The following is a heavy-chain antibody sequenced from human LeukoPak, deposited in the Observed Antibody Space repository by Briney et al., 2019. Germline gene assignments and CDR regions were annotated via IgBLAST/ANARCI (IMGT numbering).Heavy chain of an antibody. J-gene: IGHJ5*02. CDR3: ARKYYDILTGYFHNWFDP. CDR2: IYYSGST. CDR1: GGSISSSSYY. D-gene: IGHD3-9*01. V-gene: IGHV4-39*01. Sequence: SETLSLTCTVSGGSISSSSYYWGWIRQPPGKGLEWIGSIYYSGSTYYNPSLKSRVTISVDTSKNQFSLKLSSVTAADTAVYYCARKYYDILTGYFHNWFDPWGQGTLVTVSS.